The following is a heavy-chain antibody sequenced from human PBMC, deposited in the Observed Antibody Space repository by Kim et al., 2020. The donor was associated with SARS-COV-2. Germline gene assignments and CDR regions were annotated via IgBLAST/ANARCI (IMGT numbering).Heavy chain of an antibody. J-gene: IGHJ4*02. CDR3: AKAGSNSYFDY. CDR2: T. V-gene: IGHV3-23*01. D-gene: IGHD4-4*01. Sequence: TYDADSVKGRFTISRDNSKNTLHLQMNSLRAEDTAVYYCAKAGSNSYFDYWGQGTLVTVSS.